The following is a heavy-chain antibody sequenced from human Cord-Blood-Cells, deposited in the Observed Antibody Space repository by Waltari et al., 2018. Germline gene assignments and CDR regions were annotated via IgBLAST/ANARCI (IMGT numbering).Heavy chain of an antibody. CDR1: GYSCTRYW. V-gene: IGHV5-51*01. CDR2: IYPGDSDT. D-gene: IGHD6-6*01. J-gene: IGHJ3*02. Sequence: EVQLVQSGAEVNKPGESLKISCNGAGYSCTRYWIGPVRQLPGRGLVWMGIIYPGDSDTRYSPSFQGQVTISADKSISTAYLQWSSLKASDTAMYYCARCRDSSSDAFDIWGQGTMVTVSS. CDR3: ARCRDSSSDAFDI.